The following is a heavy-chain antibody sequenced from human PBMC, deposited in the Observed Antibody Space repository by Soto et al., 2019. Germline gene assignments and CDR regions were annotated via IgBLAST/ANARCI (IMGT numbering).Heavy chain of an antibody. V-gene: IGHV4-39*01. J-gene: IGHJ6*02. CDR1: GGSTSSSSYY. D-gene: IGHD3-9*01. CDR3: ARLVRGHYDILTGEYYYGMDV. CDR2: IYYSGST. Sequence: PSETLSLTCTVSGGSTSSSSYYWGWIRQPPGKGLEWIGSIYYSGSTYYNPSLKSRVTISVDTSKNQFSLKLSSVTAADTAVYYCARLVRGHYDILTGEYYYGMDVWGQGTTVTVSS.